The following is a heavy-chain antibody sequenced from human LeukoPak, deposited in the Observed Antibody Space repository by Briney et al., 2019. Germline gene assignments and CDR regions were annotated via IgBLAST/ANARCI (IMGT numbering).Heavy chain of an antibody. CDR2: MNPHSGNT. CDR3: ARGYGLRYVRGKTTKVLPTFLDY. CDR1: GYTLTRYY. J-gene: IGHJ4*02. V-gene: IGHV1-8*03. Sequence: GGSVKVSCQAFGYTLTRYYINWVGQATGTGAEWMGWMNPHSGNTGYAQKFQGRVTITRNTSISTAYMELSSLRSEDTAVYYCARGYGLRYVRGKTTKVLPTFLDYWGQGTLSPSPQ. D-gene: IGHD1-14*01.